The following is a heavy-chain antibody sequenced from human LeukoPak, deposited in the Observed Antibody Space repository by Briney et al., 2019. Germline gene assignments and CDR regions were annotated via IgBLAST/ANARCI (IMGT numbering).Heavy chain of an antibody. CDR3: ARARIVVVPAAIREGKYYYYMDV. J-gene: IGHJ6*03. CDR2: IIPIFGRA. Sequence: SVKVSCKASGGTFSSYAINWVRQAPGQGLEWMGGIIPIFGRANYAQKFQGRVTITTDESTSTAYMELSSLRSEDTAVYYCARARIVVVPAAIREGKYYYYMDVWGKGTTVTVSS. D-gene: IGHD2-2*02. V-gene: IGHV1-69*05. CDR1: GGTFSSYA.